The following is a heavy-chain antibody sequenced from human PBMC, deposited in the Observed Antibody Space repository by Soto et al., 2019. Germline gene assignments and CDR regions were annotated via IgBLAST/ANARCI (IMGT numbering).Heavy chain of an antibody. CDR3: ARSDNYVPFEY. J-gene: IGHJ4*02. CDR2: IYYSGYN. Sequence: QVQLQESGPGLVKPSQTLSLPCTVSGGSISSGDYKWSWIRQPPGKGLEWIGYIYYSGYNYNNPSLKSRVTMSVDTSKNLFSLKLSSVTAADTAVYYCARSDNYVPFEYWGQGTLVTVSS. V-gene: IGHV4-30-4*01. CDR1: GGSISSGDYK. D-gene: IGHD4-4*01.